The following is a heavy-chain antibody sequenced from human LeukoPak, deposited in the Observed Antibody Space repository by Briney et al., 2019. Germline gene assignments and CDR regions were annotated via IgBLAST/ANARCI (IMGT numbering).Heavy chain of an antibody. CDR2: MNPNSGNT. CDR1: GYTFTSYD. Sequence: GASVKVSCKASGYTFTSYDINWVRQATGQGLEWMGWMNPNSGNTGYAQKFQGRVTITRNTSISTAYMELSSLRSEDTAVYYCARQSGYYYYMDVWGKGTTVTVSS. CDR3: ARQSGYYYYMDV. V-gene: IGHV1-8*03. J-gene: IGHJ6*03. D-gene: IGHD3-10*01.